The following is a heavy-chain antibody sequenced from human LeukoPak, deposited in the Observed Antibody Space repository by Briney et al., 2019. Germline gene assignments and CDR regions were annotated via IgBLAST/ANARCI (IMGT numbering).Heavy chain of an antibody. CDR3: AKDTLYYGSGSTVDYYYYMDV. D-gene: IGHD3-10*01. Sequence: GGSLRLSCAASGFTFSDYYMSWVRQAPGKGLEWVSAISGSGGSTYYADSVKGRFTISRDNSKNTLYLQMNSLRAEDTAVYYCAKDTLYYGSGSTVDYYYYMDVWGKGTTVTVSS. J-gene: IGHJ6*03. CDR1: GFTFSDYY. CDR2: ISGSGGST. V-gene: IGHV3-23*01.